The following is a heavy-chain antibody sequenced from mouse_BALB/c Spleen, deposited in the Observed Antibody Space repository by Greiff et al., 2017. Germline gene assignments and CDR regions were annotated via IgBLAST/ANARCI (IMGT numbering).Heavy chain of an antibody. J-gene: IGHJ2*01. CDR3: ARHHYDPTGTFFDY. V-gene: IGHV5-6*01. D-gene: IGHD2-4*01. CDR1: GFTFSSSG. Sequence: EVKLVESGGDLVKPGGSLKLSCAASGFTFSSSGMSWVRQTPDKRLEWVATISSGGSYTYYPDSVKGRFTISRDNAKNTLYLQMSSLKSEDTAMYYCARHHYDPTGTFFDYWGQGTTLTVSS. CDR2: ISSGGSYT.